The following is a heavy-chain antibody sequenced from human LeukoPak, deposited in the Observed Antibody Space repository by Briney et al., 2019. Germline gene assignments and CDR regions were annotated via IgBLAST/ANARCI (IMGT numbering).Heavy chain of an antibody. CDR2: ISWNSGSI. D-gene: IGHD6-19*01. Sequence: SLRLSCAASGFTFDDYAMHWVRQAPGKGLEWVSGISWNSGSIGYADSVKGRFTISRDNAKNSLYLQMNSLRAEDMALYYCAKDMGSSGWYYFDYWGQGTLVTVSS. V-gene: IGHV3-9*03. J-gene: IGHJ4*02. CDR1: GFTFDDYA. CDR3: AKDMGSSGWYYFDY.